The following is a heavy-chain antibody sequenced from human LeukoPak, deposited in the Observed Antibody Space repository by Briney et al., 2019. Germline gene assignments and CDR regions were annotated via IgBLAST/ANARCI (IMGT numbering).Heavy chain of an antibody. CDR3: ARGRTPYGSGGSCYHFDY. CDR1: GVTFSSYA. Sequence: ASVKVSCKASGVTFSSYAISWVRQAPGQGLEWMGEIIPIFGTANYAQKFQGRVTITADESTSTAYMDLSSLRSEDTAVYYCARGRTPYGSGGSCYHFDYWGRGTLVTVSS. CDR2: IIPIFGTA. D-gene: IGHD2-15*01. J-gene: IGHJ4*02. V-gene: IGHV1-69*13.